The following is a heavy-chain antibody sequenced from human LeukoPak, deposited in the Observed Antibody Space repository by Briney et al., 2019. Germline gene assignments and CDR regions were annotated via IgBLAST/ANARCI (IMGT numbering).Heavy chain of an antibody. CDR1: GGSISSSNW. J-gene: IGHJ2*01. D-gene: IGHD3-9*01. V-gene: IGHV4-4*02. CDR3: ARGNDILTDWYFDL. CDR2: IYHSGST. Sequence: SETLSLTCAVSGGSISSSNWWSWVRQPPGKGLEWIGEIYHSGSTNYSPSLKSRVTISVDKSKNQFSLKLSSVTAADTAVYYCARGNDILTDWYFDLWGRGTPVTVSS.